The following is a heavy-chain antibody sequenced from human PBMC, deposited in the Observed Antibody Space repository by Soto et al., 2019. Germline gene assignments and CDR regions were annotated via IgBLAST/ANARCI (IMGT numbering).Heavy chain of an antibody. CDR1: GGSISSGDCY. V-gene: IGHV4-30-4*01. Sequence: SSETLSLTCTVSGGSISSGDCYWSWIRQPPGKGLEWIGYIYYSGSTYYNPSLKSRVTISVDTSKNQFSLKLSSVTAADTAVYYCARDRNAATVVTPPYAFDIWGQGTIVTVSS. J-gene: IGHJ3*02. D-gene: IGHD4-17*01. CDR2: IYYSGST. CDR3: ARDRNAATVVTPPYAFDI.